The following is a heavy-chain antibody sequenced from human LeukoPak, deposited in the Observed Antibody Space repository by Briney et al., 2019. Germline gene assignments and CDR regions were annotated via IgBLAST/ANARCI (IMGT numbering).Heavy chain of an antibody. D-gene: IGHD5/OR15-5a*01. Sequence: ASVKVSCKASGGTFSSYAISWVRQAPGQGLEWMGGIIPSFGTANYAQKFQGRVTITADKSTSTAYMELSSLRSEDTAVYYCATGLYDSNKQPLNYWGQGTLVTVSS. CDR2: IIPSFGTA. J-gene: IGHJ4*02. CDR1: GGTFSSYA. CDR3: ATGLYDSNKQPLNY. V-gene: IGHV1-69*06.